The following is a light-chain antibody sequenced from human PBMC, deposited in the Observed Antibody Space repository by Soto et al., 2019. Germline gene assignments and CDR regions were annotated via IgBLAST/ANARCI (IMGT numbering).Light chain of an antibody. J-gene: IGLJ1*01. CDR1: SSDVGSYNL. CDR3: CSYAGSSTFYV. CDR2: EGS. Sequence: QSLLTHPASVSGSPGQSITISCTGTSSDVGSYNLVSWYQQHPGKAPKLMIYEGSKRPSGVSNRFSGSKSGNTASLTISGLQAEDEADYYCCSYAGSSTFYVFGTGTKATVL. V-gene: IGLV2-23*01.